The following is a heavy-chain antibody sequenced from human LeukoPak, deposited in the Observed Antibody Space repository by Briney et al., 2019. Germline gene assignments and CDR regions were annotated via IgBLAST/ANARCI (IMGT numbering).Heavy chain of an antibody. CDR1: GGSISSYY. J-gene: IGHJ1*01. CDR3: ARVGYCSGGRCYSNVEYFQH. Sequence: SETLSLTCTVSGGSISSYYWSWIRQPPGKGLEWIGYIYYSGSTNYNASLKSRVTISVDTSKKQFSLKLSSVTAADTAVYYCARVGYCSGGRCYSNVEYFQHWGQGTLVTVSS. V-gene: IGHV4-59*08. CDR2: IYYSGST. D-gene: IGHD2-15*01.